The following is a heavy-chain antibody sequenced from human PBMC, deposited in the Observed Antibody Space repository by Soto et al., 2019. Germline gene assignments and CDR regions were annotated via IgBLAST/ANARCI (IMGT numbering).Heavy chain of an antibody. V-gene: IGHV1-3*05. CDR3: ARAVAVPADFDY. D-gene: IGHD6-19*01. CDR2: INAGNGNT. J-gene: IGHJ4*02. Sequence: QVQLVQSGAEEKKPGASVKVSCKASGYTFTGYAMHWVRQAPGQRLEWMGWINAGNGNTKYSQKFQGRVTITRDTSASAAYMELISLSSEDTAVYYCARAVAVPADFDYWGQGTLVTVSS. CDR1: GYTFTGYA.